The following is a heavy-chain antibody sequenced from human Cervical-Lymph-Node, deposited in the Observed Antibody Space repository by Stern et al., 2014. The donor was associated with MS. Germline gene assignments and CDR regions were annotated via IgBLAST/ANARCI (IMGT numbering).Heavy chain of an antibody. D-gene: IGHD4-17*01. CDR1: GYTFASYA. V-gene: IGHV1-3*01. Sequence: QDQLVQSGAEVKKPGASVKLSCKASGYTFASYAIHWVRQAPGQRLEWMGWINAGTGNTTYAQKLQGRVTMTTDKSTSTAYMELRSLRSDDTAVYYCAGYNDYGALGXFDIWGQGTMVTVSS. CDR2: INAGTGNT. CDR3: AGYNDYGALGXFDI. J-gene: IGHJ3*02.